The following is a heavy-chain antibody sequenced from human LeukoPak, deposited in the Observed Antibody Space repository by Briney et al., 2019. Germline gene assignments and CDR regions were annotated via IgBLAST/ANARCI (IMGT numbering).Heavy chain of an antibody. CDR3: ARVMVTPHDAFDI. CDR2: INHSGST. D-gene: IGHD4-23*01. J-gene: IGHJ3*02. Sequence: SETLSLTCAVYGGSFSGYYWSWIRQPPGKGLDWIGEINHSGSTNYNPSLKSRVTISVDTSKNQFSLKLSSVTAADTAMYYCARVMVTPHDAFDIWGQGTMVTVSS. CDR1: GGSFSGYY. V-gene: IGHV4-34*01.